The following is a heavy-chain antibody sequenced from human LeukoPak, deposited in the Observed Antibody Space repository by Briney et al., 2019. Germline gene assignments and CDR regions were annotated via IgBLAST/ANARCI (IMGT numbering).Heavy chain of an antibody. J-gene: IGHJ4*02. D-gene: IGHD1-1*01. Sequence: PGGSLRLSCAASGFTFSSYEMNWVRQAPGKGLEWVSYISSSGSTIYYADSVKGRFTISRDNAKNSLYLQMNSLRAEDTAVYYYATLVNYWSFDYWGQGTLVTVSS. CDR3: ATLVNYWSFDY. CDR2: ISSSGSTI. CDR1: GFTFSSYE. V-gene: IGHV3-48*03.